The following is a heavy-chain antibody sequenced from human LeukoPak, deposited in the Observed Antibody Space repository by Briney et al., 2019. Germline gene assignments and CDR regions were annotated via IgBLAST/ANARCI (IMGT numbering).Heavy chain of an antibody. J-gene: IGHJ4*02. CDR1: GFTFSNYA. V-gene: IGHV3-23*01. D-gene: IGHD2-15*01. CDR2: ISGSGGST. CDR3: AKALESVVVVAVDY. Sequence: GSLRLSCAASGFTFSNYAMSWVRQAPGKGLEWVSGISGSGGSTYYADSVKGRFTVSRDNSKNTLYLQVTSLKAEDTAVYYCAKALESVVVVAVDYWGQGTLVTVSS.